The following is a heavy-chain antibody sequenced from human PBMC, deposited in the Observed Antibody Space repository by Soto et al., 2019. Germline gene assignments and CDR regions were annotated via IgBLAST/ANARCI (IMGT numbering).Heavy chain of an antibody. J-gene: IGHJ6*02. D-gene: IGHD6-13*01. CDR3: ARSRRYSSPAGYYYGMDV. CDR1: GFSLSTSGMC. CDR2: IDWDDDK. Sequence: SGPTLVNPTQTLTLTCTFSGFSLSTSGMCVSWIRQPPGKALEWLALIDWDDDKYYSTSLKTRLTISKDTSKNQVVLTMTNMDPVDTATYYCARSRRYSSPAGYYYGMDVWGQGTTVTVPS. V-gene: IGHV2-70*01.